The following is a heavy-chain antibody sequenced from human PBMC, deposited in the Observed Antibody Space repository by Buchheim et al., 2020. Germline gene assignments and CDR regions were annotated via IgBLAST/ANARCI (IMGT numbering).Heavy chain of an antibody. J-gene: IGHJ6*02. CDR3: ARTGRSYYYYYGMDV. CDR2: ISSSGSTI. V-gene: IGHV3-48*03. D-gene: IGHD1-26*01. Sequence: EVQLVESGGGLVQPGGSLRLSCAASGFTFSSYEMNWVRQAPGKGLEWVSYISSSGSTIYYADSVTGRFTISRDNANNSLYLQMNSLRAEDTAVYYCARTGRSYYYYYGMDVWGQGTT. CDR1: GFTFSSYE.